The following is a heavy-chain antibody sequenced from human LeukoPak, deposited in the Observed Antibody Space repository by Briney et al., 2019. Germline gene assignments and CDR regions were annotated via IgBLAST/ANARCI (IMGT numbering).Heavy chain of an antibody. Sequence: GGSLRLSCAASGFTFSSYGMHWVRQAPGKGLEWVAFIRYDGSNKYYADSVKGRFTISRDNSKNTLYLQMNSLRAEDTAVYYCAKENLAAGAYYYFDYWGQGTLVTVSS. CDR1: GFTFSSYG. V-gene: IGHV3-30*02. CDR3: AKENLAAGAYYYFDY. D-gene: IGHD6-13*01. CDR2: IRYDGSNK. J-gene: IGHJ4*02.